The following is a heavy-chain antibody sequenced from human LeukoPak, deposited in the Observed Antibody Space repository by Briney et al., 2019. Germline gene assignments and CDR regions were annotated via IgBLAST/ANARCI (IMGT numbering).Heavy chain of an antibody. Sequence: GSLRLSCAASGFTFSSYAMSWIRQPPGKGLEWIGEINHSGSTNYNPSLKSRVTISVDTSKNQFSLKLSSVTAADTAVYYCARRDVVVPAAIGFDYWGQGTLVTVSS. CDR1: GFTFSSYA. D-gene: IGHD2-2*02. CDR3: ARRDVVVPAAIGFDY. V-gene: IGHV4-34*01. CDR2: INHSGST. J-gene: IGHJ4*02.